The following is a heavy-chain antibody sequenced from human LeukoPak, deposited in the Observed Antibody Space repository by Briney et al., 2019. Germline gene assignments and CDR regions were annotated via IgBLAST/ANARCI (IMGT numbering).Heavy chain of an antibody. CDR1: GFTFSSYS. J-gene: IGHJ3*02. V-gene: IGHV3-21*01. D-gene: IGHD2-2*01. CDR2: ISSSSSYI. Sequence: GGSLRLSCAASGFTFSSYSMNWVRQAPGKGLEWVSSISSSSSYIYYADSVKGRFTISRDNAKNSLYLQMNSLRAEDTAVYYCASEYCSSTSCYGDAFDIWGQGTMVTVSS. CDR3: ASEYCSSTSCYGDAFDI.